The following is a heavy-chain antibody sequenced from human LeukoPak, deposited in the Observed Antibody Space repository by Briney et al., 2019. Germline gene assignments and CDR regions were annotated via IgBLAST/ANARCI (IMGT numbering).Heavy chain of an antibody. J-gene: IGHJ4*02. D-gene: IGHD4-17*01. V-gene: IGHV1-69*01. CDR2: IIPIFGTA. Sequence: SVKVSCKASGGTFSSYAISWVRQAPGQGLEWMGGIIPIFGTANYAQKFQGRATITADESTSTAYMELSSLRSEDTAVYYCARSPYGDHAYFDYWGQGTLVTVSS. CDR1: GGTFSSYA. CDR3: ARSPYGDHAYFDY.